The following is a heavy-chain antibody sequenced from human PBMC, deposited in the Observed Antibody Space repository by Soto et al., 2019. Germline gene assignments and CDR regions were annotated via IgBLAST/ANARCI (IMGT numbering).Heavy chain of an antibody. Sequence: SETLSLTCAASGGSISSGGYSWSWIRQPPGKGLEWIGYIYHSGSTYYNPSLKSRVTISVDRSKNQFSLKLSSVTAADTAVYYCARALILTGYYMGPLNWFDPWGQGTLVTVSS. CDR3: ARALILTGYYMGPLNWFDP. J-gene: IGHJ5*02. CDR2: IYHSGST. D-gene: IGHD3-9*01. V-gene: IGHV4-30-2*01. CDR1: GGSISSGGYS.